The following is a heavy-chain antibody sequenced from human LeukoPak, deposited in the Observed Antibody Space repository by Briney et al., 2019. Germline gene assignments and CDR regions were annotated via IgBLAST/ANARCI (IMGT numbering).Heavy chain of an antibody. Sequence: SETLSLTCTVSGGSISSYYWSWIRQPPGKGLEWIGYIYYSGSTNYNPSLKSRVTISVDTSKNQFSLKLSSVTAADTAVYYCARRGMIAAAIEAFDIWGQGTMVTVSS. CDR1: GGSISSYY. CDR3: ARRGMIAAAIEAFDI. J-gene: IGHJ3*02. V-gene: IGHV4-59*08. CDR2: IYYSGST. D-gene: IGHD6-13*01.